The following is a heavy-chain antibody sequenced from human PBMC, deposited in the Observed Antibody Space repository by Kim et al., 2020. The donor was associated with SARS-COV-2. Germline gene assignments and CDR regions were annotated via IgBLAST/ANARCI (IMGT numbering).Heavy chain of an antibody. CDR1: GFTFSSYD. V-gene: IGHV3-13*01. CDR3: ARGVRRIWYFDL. CDR2: IGTAGDT. D-gene: IGHD2-15*01. Sequence: GGSLRLSCAASGFTFSSYDMHWVRQATGKGLEWVSAIGTAGDTYYPGSVKGRFTISRENAKNSLYLQMNSLRAGDTAVYYCARGVRRIWYFDLWGRGTLVTVSS. J-gene: IGHJ2*01.